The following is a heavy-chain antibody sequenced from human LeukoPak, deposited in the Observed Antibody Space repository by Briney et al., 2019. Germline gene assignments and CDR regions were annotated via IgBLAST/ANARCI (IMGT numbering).Heavy chain of an antibody. Sequence: GGSLRLSCAASGFTFSNYAMSWVRQAPGKGLEWVSTIGGSGGSAYYADADSVKGRFTISRDNSKNTLYLQMSSLRAEDTAVYYCAKKGAPGMWSWFDPWGQGTLVTVSS. J-gene: IGHJ5*02. D-gene: IGHD2-21*01. CDR3: AKKGAPGMWSWFDP. CDR1: GFTFSNYA. V-gene: IGHV3-23*01. CDR2: IGGSGGSA.